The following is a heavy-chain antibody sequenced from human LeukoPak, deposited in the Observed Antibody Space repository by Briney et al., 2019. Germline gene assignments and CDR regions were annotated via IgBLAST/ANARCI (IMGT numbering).Heavy chain of an antibody. V-gene: IGHV1-46*01. CDR1: GYTFTRYY. CDR3: ARDLYGGNSEVDY. Sequence: GASVKVSCKASGYTFTRYYMHWVRQAPGQGLEWMGIINSSGGSTRYAQKFQGRVTMTRDTSTSTVYMELSSLSSEDTAVYYCARDLYGGNSEVDYWGQGTLVTVSS. J-gene: IGHJ4*02. CDR2: INSSGGST. D-gene: IGHD4-23*01.